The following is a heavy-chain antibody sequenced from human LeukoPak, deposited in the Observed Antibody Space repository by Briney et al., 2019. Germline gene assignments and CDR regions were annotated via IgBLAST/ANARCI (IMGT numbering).Heavy chain of an antibody. CDR1: GFTFSSYA. J-gene: IGHJ6*03. V-gene: IGHV3-23*01. CDR2: ISGSGGST. Sequence: PGGSLRLSCAASGFTFSSYAMSWVRQAPGKGLEWVSVISGSGGSTYYADSVKGRFTISRDNSKNTLYLQMNSLRAEDTAVYYCAQVARDLSAPYYYYYMDVWGKGITVTVSS. D-gene: IGHD2-21*01. CDR3: AQVARDLSAPYYYYYMDV.